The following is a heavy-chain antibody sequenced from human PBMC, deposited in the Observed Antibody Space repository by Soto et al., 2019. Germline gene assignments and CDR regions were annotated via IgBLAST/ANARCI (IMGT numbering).Heavy chain of an antibody. V-gene: IGHV3-30-3*01. D-gene: IGHD2-15*01. Sequence: QVQLVESGGGVVQPGRSLRLSCAASGFTFSSYVMYWVRQAPGKGLEWVAVISYDGNNKYYADSVKGRFTISRDNSKNTLYLQMNSLRAEDTAVCYCARAGCDGGSCYTLVGLRYGMDVWGQGTTVTVSS. J-gene: IGHJ6*02. CDR1: GFTFSSYV. CDR3: ARAGCDGGSCYTLVGLRYGMDV. CDR2: ISYDGNNK.